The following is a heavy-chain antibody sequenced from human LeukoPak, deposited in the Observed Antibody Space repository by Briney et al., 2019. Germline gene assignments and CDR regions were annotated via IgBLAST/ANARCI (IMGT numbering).Heavy chain of an antibody. CDR2: IHHSGSI. V-gene: IGHV4-38-2*02. D-gene: IGHD3-10*01. J-gene: IGHJ5*02. CDR1: GYSISSGSY. Sequence: SETLSLTCTVSGYSISSGSYWGWIRQPPGKGLEWIGSIHHSGSIYNNPSLKSRVTISVETSKNQFSLKLKSVTAADTAVYYCARGGYYGSGNDFRFDPWGQGTLVTVSS. CDR3: ARGGYYGSGNDFRFDP.